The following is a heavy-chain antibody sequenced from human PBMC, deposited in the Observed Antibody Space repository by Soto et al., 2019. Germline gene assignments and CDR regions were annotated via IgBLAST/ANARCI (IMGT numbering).Heavy chain of an antibody. Sequence: ASVKVSCKASGYTFTSYAMHSVRQAPGKRLEWMGWIDAGNGNTKYSQKFQGRVTITRDTSASTAYMELSSLRSEDTVFYSCARVHPVPSYLAYWGKRTLVTVSS. J-gene: IGHJ4*02. V-gene: IGHV1-3*01. CDR1: GYTFTSYA. CDR2: IDAGNGNT. CDR3: ARVHPVPSYLAY.